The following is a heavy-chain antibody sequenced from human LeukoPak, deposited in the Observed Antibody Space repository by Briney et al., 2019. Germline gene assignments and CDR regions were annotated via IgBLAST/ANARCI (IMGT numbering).Heavy chain of an antibody. CDR1: GGSISSSSYY. Sequence: PSETMSLTCTVSGGSISSSSYYWGWIRQPPGKGLEWIGSIYYSGSTYYNPSLKSRVTISVDTSKNQFSLKLSSVTAADTAVYHCASIPVTTYYFDYWGQGTLVTVSS. V-gene: IGHV4-39*01. CDR2: IYYSGST. D-gene: IGHD4-17*01. J-gene: IGHJ4*02. CDR3: ASIPVTTYYFDY.